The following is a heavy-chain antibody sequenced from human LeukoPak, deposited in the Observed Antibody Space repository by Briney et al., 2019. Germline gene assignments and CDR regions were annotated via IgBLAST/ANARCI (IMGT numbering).Heavy chain of an antibody. Sequence: PGGSLTLSCAASGFTFSSYWMHWVRHAPGKGLVWVSGLTGSGGNTYYADSVKGRFTISRDNSKNTLSLQMNSLRAEDAAVYYCVKFRGIQHYNYHMDVWGKGTTVTVSS. CDR2: LTGSGGNT. J-gene: IGHJ6*03. CDR3: VKFRGIQHYNYHMDV. CDR1: GFTFSSYW. D-gene: IGHD3-10*01. V-gene: IGHV3-23*01.